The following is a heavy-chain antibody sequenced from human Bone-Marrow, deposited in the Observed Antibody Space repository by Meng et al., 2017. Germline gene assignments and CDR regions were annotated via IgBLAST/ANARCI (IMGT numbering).Heavy chain of an antibody. J-gene: IGHJ4*02. V-gene: IGHV3-30*04. CDR1: GFTFSSYA. CDR3: ARERDYGDYAH. CDR2: ISSDGTEK. D-gene: IGHD4-17*01. Sequence: GESLKISCEASGFTFSSYAMHWVRQAPGKGLGWLAVISSDGTEKYYADFVKGRLTISRDNSQKTLSLQMNSLRAEDTAVYYCARERDYGDYAHWGQGTLVTVSS.